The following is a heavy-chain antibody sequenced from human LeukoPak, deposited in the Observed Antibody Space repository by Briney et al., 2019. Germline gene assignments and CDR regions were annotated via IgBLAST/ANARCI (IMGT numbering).Heavy chain of an antibody. J-gene: IGHJ4*02. D-gene: IGHD6-25*01. V-gene: IGHV3-74*01. CDR2: IKDDGSHT. CDR1: GFTFSSHW. CDR3: ARGSGIITGIDE. Sequence: GGSPRLSCAASGFTFSSHWMHWVRQAPGKGLVWVSRIKDDGSHTNYADSVKGRFTISRDNAKNTLSLQMNSLRAEDTAVYYCARGSGIITGIDEWGQGTLVTVSS.